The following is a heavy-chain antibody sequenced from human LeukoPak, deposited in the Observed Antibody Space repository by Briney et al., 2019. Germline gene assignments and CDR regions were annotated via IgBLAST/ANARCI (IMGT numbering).Heavy chain of an antibody. V-gene: IGHV1-69*05. CDR3: ARGSGSSSSGYYYYYYMDV. CDR1: GGTFSSYA. J-gene: IGHJ6*03. CDR2: IIPIFGTA. Sequence: GSSVKLSYTASGGTFSSYAISWVRQAPGHGLEWMGGIIPIFGTANYAQKFQGRVTITTDESTSTAYIDLSSLRSEDTAVYYCARGSGSSSSGYYYYYYMDVWGKGTTVTVSS. D-gene: IGHD6-6*01.